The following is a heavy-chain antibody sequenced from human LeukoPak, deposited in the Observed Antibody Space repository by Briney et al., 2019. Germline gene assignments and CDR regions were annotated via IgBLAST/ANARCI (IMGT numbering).Heavy chain of an antibody. CDR1: GGSISSYY. D-gene: IGHD2-2*01. J-gene: IGHJ4*02. CDR2: IYYSGST. V-gene: IGHV4-59*01. Sequence: SETLSLTCTVSGGSISSYYWSWIRQPPGKGLEWIGFIYYSGSTNYNPSLKSRVTISEDTSKNQFSLKLTSVTAADTAVYYCARGYCSSTSCRYYFDYWGQGTLVTVSS. CDR3: ARGYCSSTSCRYYFDY.